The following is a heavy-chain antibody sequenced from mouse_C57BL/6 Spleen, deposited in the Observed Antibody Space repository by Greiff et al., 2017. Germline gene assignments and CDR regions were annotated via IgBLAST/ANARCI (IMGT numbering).Heavy chain of an antibody. CDR2: IDPRSGNT. CDR1: GYTFTSYG. Sequence: QVHVKQSGAELARPGASVKLSCKASGYTFTSYGISWVKQRTGQGLEWIGEIDPRSGNTKYNEKFKGKATLTADKSSSTAYMELRSLTSHDSAVYFCAREVIYYGYSDYAMDYWGQGTSVTVSS. D-gene: IGHD2-3*01. CDR3: AREVIYYGYSDYAMDY. J-gene: IGHJ4*01. V-gene: IGHV1-81*01.